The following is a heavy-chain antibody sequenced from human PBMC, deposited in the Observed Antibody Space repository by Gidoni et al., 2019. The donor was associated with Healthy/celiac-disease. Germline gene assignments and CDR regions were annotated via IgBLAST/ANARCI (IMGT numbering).Heavy chain of an antibody. V-gene: IGHV3-21*01. CDR1: GFTFSSYS. CDR2: ISSSSSYI. J-gene: IGHJ4*02. D-gene: IGHD2-2*01. CDR3: ARENVVVPALGY. Sequence: EVQLVESGGGLVKPGGSLRLSCAASGFTFSSYSMNWVRQAPGKGLEWVSSISSSSSYIYYADSVKGRFTISRDNAKNSLYLQMNSLRAEDTAVYYCARENVVVPALGYWGQGTLVTVSS.